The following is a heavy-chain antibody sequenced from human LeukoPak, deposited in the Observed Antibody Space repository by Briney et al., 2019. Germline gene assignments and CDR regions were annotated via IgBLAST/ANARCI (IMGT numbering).Heavy chain of an antibody. CDR3: ARANSGYDVEFDY. CDR1: GGSISSGGYY. CDR2: IYYSGST. D-gene: IGHD5-12*01. Sequence: SQTLSLTCTVFGGSISSGGYYWSWIRQHPGKGLEWIGYIYYSGSTYYNPSLKSRVTISVDTSKNQFSLKLSSVTAADTAVYYCARANSGYDVEFDYWGQGTLVTVSS. J-gene: IGHJ4*02. V-gene: IGHV4-31*03.